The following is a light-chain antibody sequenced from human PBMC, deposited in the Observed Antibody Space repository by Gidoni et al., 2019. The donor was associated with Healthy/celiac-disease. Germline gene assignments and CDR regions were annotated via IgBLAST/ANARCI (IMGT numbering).Light chain of an antibody. CDR1: QSISSW. Sequence: DIQMTQSPPTLSASVGDRDTITCRASQSISSWLAWYQQKPGKAPKLLIYKASSLESGVPSRFSGSASGTELTLTISSLQHDDFATYYCQQYNSRYSFGQGTKLEIK. CDR2: KAS. V-gene: IGKV1-5*03. J-gene: IGKJ2*03. CDR3: QQYNSRYS.